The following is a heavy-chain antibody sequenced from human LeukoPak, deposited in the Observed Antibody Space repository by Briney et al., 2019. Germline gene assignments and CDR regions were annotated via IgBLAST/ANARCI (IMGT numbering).Heavy chain of an antibody. CDR1: GGSFSGYY. D-gene: IGHD5-12*01. V-gene: IGHV4-59*10. Sequence: SETLSLTCAVYGGSFSGYYWSWIRQPAGKGLEWIGRIYTSGSTNYNPSLKSRVTMSVDTSKNQFSLKLSSVTAADTAVYYCARSSHSGYDWDYWGQGTLVTVSS. J-gene: IGHJ4*02. CDR2: IYTSGST. CDR3: ARSSHSGYDWDY.